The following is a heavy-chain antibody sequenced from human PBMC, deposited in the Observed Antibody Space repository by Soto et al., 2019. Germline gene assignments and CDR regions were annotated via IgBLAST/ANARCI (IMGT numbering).Heavy chain of an antibody. CDR2: IVGSSGST. J-gene: IGHJ6*02. CDR3: AKVSTYFVVPYAMDV. CDR1: GFTFSSYA. V-gene: IGHV3-23*01. D-gene: IGHD3-9*01. Sequence: SLRLSCAASGFTFSSYAMSWARQAPGKGLEWVSAIVGSSGSTYYADSVKGRFTISRDNAKNTLYLHMNSLRADDTAVYYCAKVSTYFVVPYAMDVWGQGTTVTVSS.